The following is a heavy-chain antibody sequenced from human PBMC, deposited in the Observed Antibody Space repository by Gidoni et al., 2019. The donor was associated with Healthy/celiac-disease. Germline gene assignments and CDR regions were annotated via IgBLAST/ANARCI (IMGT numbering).Heavy chain of an antibody. Sequence: QVQLVQSGAEVKKPGSSVKVSCKASGGPFRSYAISWVRQAPGQGLEWMGGIIPIFGTANYAQKFQGRVTITADKSTSTAYMELSSLRSEDTAVYYCASPYCSGGSCYSSEYYGMDVWGQGTTVTVSS. CDR2: IIPIFGTA. J-gene: IGHJ6*02. V-gene: IGHV1-69*06. CDR3: ASPYCSGGSCYSSEYYGMDV. D-gene: IGHD2-15*01. CDR1: GGPFRSYA.